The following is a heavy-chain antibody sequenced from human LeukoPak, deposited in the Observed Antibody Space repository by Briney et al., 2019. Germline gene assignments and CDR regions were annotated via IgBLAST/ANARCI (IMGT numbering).Heavy chain of an antibody. D-gene: IGHD3-22*01. CDR1: GGSFSGYY. CDR2: INHSGST. J-gene: IGHJ5*02. CDR3: ARALQRGKLLPTRNWFDP. V-gene: IGHV4-34*01. Sequence: SETLSLTCAVYGGSFSGYYWSWIRQPPGKGLEWIGEINHSGSTNYNPSLKSRVTISVDTSKNQFSLKLSSVTAADTAVYYCARALQRGKLLPTRNWFDPWGQGTLVTVSS.